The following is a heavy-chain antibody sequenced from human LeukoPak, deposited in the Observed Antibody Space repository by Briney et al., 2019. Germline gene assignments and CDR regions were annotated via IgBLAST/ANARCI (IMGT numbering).Heavy chain of an antibody. Sequence: PGGSLRLSCTTSGFNLRAYWMGWVRQAPGKGLEWVANIHQHGSKENYLDSVKGRFTISRDNAKSSIYLQMNSLRAEDTAVYYCASYIELRADYWGQGTLVTVSS. CDR1: GFNLRAYW. D-gene: IGHD1-7*01. CDR2: IHQHGSKE. V-gene: IGHV3-7*01. J-gene: IGHJ4*02. CDR3: ASYIELRADY.